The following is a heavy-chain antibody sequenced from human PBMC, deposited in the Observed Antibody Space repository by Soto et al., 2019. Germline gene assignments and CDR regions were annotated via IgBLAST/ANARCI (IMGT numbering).Heavy chain of an antibody. J-gene: IGHJ4*02. CDR3: ARGTVTTRYFDY. CDR1: GGSFSGYY. D-gene: IGHD4-17*01. Sequence: ETLSLTCAVYGGSFSGYYWSWIRQPPGKGLEWIEEINHSGSTNYNPSLKSRVTISVDTSKNQFSLKLSSVTAADTAVYYCARGTVTTRYFDYWGQGTLVTVSS. CDR2: INHSGST. V-gene: IGHV4-34*01.